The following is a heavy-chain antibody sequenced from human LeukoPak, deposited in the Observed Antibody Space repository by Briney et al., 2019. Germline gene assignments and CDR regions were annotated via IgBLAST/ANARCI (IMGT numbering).Heavy chain of an antibody. CDR1: GGSFSGYY. Sequence: KPSETLSLTCAVYGGSFSGYYWSWIRQPPGKGLEWIGEINHSGSTNYNPSLKSRVTMSVDTSKNQFSLKLSSVTAADTAVYYCARSSSSSWYGSFDIWGQGTMVTVSS. D-gene: IGHD6-13*01. CDR2: INHSGST. CDR3: ARSSSSSWYGSFDI. J-gene: IGHJ3*02. V-gene: IGHV4-34*01.